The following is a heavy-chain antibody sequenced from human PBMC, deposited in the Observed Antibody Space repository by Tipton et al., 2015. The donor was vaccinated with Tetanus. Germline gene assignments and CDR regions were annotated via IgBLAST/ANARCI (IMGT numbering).Heavy chain of an antibody. CDR3: VRGPPPESDWNYLIDF. CDR2: INPNDGDK. V-gene: IGHV1-46*01. CDR1: GYTFTSYL. J-gene: IGHJ4*02. D-gene: IGHD1-7*01. Sequence: QSGPEVKKPGASVKVSCKASGYTFTSYLMHWVRQAPGQGLEWMGIINPNDGDKMYAQKFQGRVTMTSDTSTSTVYMDLSSLGSEDTAVYYCVRGPPPESDWNYLIDFWGQGTLVTVSS.